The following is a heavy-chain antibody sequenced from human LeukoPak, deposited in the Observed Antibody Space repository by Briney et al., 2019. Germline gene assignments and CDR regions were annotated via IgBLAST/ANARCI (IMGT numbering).Heavy chain of an antibody. CDR1: EYTFTNYY. D-gene: IGHD3-3*01. Sequence: ASVKVSCKTSEYTFTNYYLHWVRQAPGQGLEWMGVINPSDGTKNYAQKFQGRVTMTRGTSISTAYMELSRLRSDDTAVYYCATPALYDFWNEGFDYWGQGTLVTVSS. CDR3: ATPALYDFWNEGFDY. J-gene: IGHJ4*02. CDR2: INPSDGTK. V-gene: IGHV1-46*03.